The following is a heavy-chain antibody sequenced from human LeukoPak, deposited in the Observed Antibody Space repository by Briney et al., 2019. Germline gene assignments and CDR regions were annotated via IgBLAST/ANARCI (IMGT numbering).Heavy chain of an antibody. CDR3: ARANGLVPAAMRYFDY. J-gene: IGHJ4*02. CDR1: GGSISSYY. Sequence: PSETLSLTCTVSGGSISSYYWSWIRQPPGKGLEWIGYIYYSGSTNYNPSLKSRVTISVDTSKNQFSLKLSSVTAADTAVYYCARANGLVPAAMRYFDYWGQGTLVTVSS. CDR2: IYYSGST. V-gene: IGHV4-59*12. D-gene: IGHD2-2*01.